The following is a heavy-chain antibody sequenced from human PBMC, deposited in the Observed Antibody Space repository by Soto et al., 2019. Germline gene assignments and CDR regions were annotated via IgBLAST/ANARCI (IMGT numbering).Heavy chain of an antibody. V-gene: IGHV4-59*01. CDR1: GVSISNNY. CDR3: TRANWYSEY. Sequence: QVQLQESGPGLVKPSETLSLTCTGSGVSISNNYWSWIRQPPGKGLEWIGYIYYNGNTNYSPSLKSRVTMSVDTSRNQISLKLTTVTAADTAVYYCTRANWYSEYWGQGTLVTVSS. D-gene: IGHD7-27*01. CDR2: IYYNGNT. J-gene: IGHJ4*02.